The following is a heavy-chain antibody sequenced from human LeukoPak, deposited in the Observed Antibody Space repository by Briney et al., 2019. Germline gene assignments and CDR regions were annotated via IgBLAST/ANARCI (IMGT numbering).Heavy chain of an antibody. Sequence: QPGGSLRLSCAASRFTVSSSYMSWVRQAPGKGLEWVSVFYSGGSTYYADSVKGRFTISRDNSKNTLYLQMNSLRAEDTAVYYCARYLYGMDVWGQGTTVTVSS. CDR3: ARYLYGMDV. J-gene: IGHJ6*02. V-gene: IGHV3-66*01. CDR2: FYSGGST. CDR1: RFTVSSSY.